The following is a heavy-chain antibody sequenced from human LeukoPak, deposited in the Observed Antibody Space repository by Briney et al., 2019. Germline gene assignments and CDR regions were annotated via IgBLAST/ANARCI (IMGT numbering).Heavy chain of an antibody. Sequence: ASVKVSCKASGYTFTSYGISWVRQAPGQGLEWMGWISAYNGNTNYAQKLQGRVTMTRNTSISTAYMELSSLRSEDTAVYYCARMVGATTSRRHFDYWGQGTLVTVSS. D-gene: IGHD1-26*01. CDR2: ISAYNGNT. CDR1: GYTFTSYG. V-gene: IGHV1-18*01. CDR3: ARMVGATTSRRHFDY. J-gene: IGHJ4*02.